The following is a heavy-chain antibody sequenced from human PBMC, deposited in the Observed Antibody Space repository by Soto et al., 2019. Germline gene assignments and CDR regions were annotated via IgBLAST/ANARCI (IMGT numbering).Heavy chain of an antibody. CDR3: SRDSVPVGPYYYDSSGYPLDY. J-gene: IGHJ4*02. CDR2: IWYDGSNK. CDR1: GFTFSSYG. V-gene: IGHV3-33*01. Sequence: PGGSVRLSCAASGFTFSSYGMHWVRQDPGKGLEWVAVIWYDGSNKYYADSVKGRFTISRDNSKNTLYLQMNSLRAEDTAVYYCSRDSVPVGPYYYDSSGYPLDYWAREPWSPPPQ. D-gene: IGHD3-22*01.